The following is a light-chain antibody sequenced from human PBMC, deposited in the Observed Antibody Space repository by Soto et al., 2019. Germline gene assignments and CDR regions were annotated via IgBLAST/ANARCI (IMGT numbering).Light chain of an antibody. CDR3: QHYNSYSEA. Sequence: DIQMTQSPSTLSGSVGDRVTITCRASQTISSWLAWYQQKPGKAHKLLIYKASTLKSGVPSRFSGSGSGTEFTLTISSLQPDDFATYCCQHYNSYSEAFGQGTKVELK. CDR1: QTISSW. J-gene: IGKJ1*01. V-gene: IGKV1-5*03. CDR2: KAS.